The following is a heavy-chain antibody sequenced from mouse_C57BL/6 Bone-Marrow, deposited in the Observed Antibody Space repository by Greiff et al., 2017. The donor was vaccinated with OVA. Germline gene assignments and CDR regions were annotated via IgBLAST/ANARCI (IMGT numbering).Heavy chain of an antibody. J-gene: IGHJ2*01. CDR1: GFTFSSYG. CDR2: ISSGGSYT. CDR3: ARLRDYDY. D-gene: IGHD2-4*01. Sequence: EVHLVESGGDLVKPGGSLKLSCAASGFTFSSYGMSWVRQTPDKRLEWVATISSGGSYTYYPDSVKGRFTISRDNAKNTLYLQMSSLKSEDTAMYYCARLRDYDYWGQGTTLTVSS. V-gene: IGHV5-6*01.